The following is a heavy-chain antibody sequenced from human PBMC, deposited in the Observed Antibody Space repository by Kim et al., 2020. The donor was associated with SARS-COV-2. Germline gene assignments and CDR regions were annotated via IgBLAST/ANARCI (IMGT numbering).Heavy chain of an antibody. D-gene: IGHD3-22*01. V-gene: IGHV4-34*01. Sequence: SETLSLTCAVYGGSFSGYYWSWIRQPPGKGLEWIGEINHSGSTNYNPSLKSRVTISVDTSKNQFSLKLSSVTAADTAVYYCARDRYYYDSSGYAKFMDV. CDR1: GGSFSGYY. J-gene: IGHJ6*01. CDR3: ARDRYYYDSSGYAKFMDV. CDR2: INHSGST.